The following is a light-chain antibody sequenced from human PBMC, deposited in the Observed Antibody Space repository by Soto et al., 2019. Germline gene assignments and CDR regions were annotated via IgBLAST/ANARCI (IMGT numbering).Light chain of an antibody. Sequence: EIVLTQSPATLSLSPGERATLSCRASQSVSSYLAWYQQKPGQAPRLLIYDASNRATGIPARFSGSGSGTDFTLTISRLETEDFAVYYCQPRSNWPTFGGGTKVEIK. CDR2: DAS. CDR3: QPRSNWPT. CDR1: QSVSSY. J-gene: IGKJ4*01. V-gene: IGKV3-11*01.